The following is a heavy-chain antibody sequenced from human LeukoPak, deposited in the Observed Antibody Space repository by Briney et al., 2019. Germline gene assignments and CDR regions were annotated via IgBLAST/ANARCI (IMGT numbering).Heavy chain of an antibody. D-gene: IGHD2-8*02. CDR1: GGSISSSSYY. V-gene: IGHV4-39*01. J-gene: IGHJ4*02. CDR2: IYYSGST. Sequence: SETLSLTCTVSGGSISSSSYYWVRHRPPPGQGRVWIVSIYYSGSTYYNLYLQIRVTIYVYKTKNPFTLTLSSATAAAAAVYSCARRVVCGSRPLDCWGQGTLVTVSS. CDR3: ARRVVCGSRPLDC.